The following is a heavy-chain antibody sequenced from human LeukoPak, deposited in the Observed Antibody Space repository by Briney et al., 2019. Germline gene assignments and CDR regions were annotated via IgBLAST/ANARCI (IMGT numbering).Heavy chain of an antibody. CDR3: AKGGAGYDSSGYYAPIGY. J-gene: IGHJ4*02. CDR2: ISGSGGST. CDR1: GFTFSSYA. Sequence: GGSLRLSCAASGFTFSSYAMSWVRQAPGKGLEWVSAISGSGGSTYYANSVKGRFTISRDNSKNTLYLQMNSLRAEDTAVYYCAKGGAGYDSSGYYAPIGYWGQGTLVTVSS. V-gene: IGHV3-23*01. D-gene: IGHD3-22*01.